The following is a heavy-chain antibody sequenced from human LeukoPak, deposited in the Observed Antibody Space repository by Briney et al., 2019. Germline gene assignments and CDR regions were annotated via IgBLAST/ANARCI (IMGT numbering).Heavy chain of an antibody. J-gene: IGHJ4*02. V-gene: IGHV3-74*01. CDR2: IHSDGSIT. CDR3: ARDRTTVTVFDY. CDR1: GFTFSSYW. D-gene: IGHD4-17*01. Sequence: GGSLRLSCAASGFTFSSYWMHWVRQAPGKGLVWVSRIHSDGSITSYADSVKGRFTVSRDNAKNTLYLRMNSLRADDTAVYYCARDRTTVTVFDYWGQGTLVTVSS.